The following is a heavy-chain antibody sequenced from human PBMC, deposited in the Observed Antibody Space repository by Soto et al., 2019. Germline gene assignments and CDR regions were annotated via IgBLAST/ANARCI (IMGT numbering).Heavy chain of an antibody. J-gene: IGHJ4*02. CDR1: GGSISSDY. Sequence: SETLSVTCTVSGGSISSDYWSWIRQPPGKGLEWIGYIYYSGSTNYNPSLKSRVTISVDTSKNQFSLKLSSVTAADTAVYYCARTYGDYQKYFYYWGQGTLVTVSS. CDR2: IYYSGST. CDR3: ARTYGDYQKYFYY. V-gene: IGHV4-59*01. D-gene: IGHD4-17*01.